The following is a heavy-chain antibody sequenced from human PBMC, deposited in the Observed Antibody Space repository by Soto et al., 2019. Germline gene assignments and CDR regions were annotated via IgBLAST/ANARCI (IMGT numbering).Heavy chain of an antibody. CDR1: GFSFSSYW. V-gene: IGHV3-74*01. Sequence: EVQLVESGGGLVQPGGSLRLSCADSGFSFSSYWMHWLRQGPEKGLVWVSRINTDGSSTNYADSVKGRFTISRDNAKSTLYLQMNSLRAEDTAVYYCARSRGGYYTDWGQGTVVTVSS. CDR3: ARSRGGYYTD. CDR2: INTDGSST. J-gene: IGHJ4*03. D-gene: IGHD2-8*02.